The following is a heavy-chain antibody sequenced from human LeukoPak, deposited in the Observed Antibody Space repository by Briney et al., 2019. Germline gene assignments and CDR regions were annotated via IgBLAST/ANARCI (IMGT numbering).Heavy chain of an antibody. CDR3: ARGYSSSWYFNWFDP. J-gene: IGHJ5*02. V-gene: IGHV4-38-2*02. CDR1: GYSISSGYF. D-gene: IGHD6-13*01. Sequence: SETLSLTCTVSGYSISSGYFWGWIRQPPGKGLEWIGSIYHSGTTYYNPSLKSRVTISVDTSKNQFSLKLTSVTAADTAVYYCARGYSSSWYFNWFDPWGQGTLVTVSS. CDR2: IYHSGTT.